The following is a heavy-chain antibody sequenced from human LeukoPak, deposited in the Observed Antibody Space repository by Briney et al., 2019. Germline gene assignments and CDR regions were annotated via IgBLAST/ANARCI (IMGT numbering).Heavy chain of an antibody. CDR2: IRYDGSNK. V-gene: IGHV3-30*02. CDR3: AKAELQYDPFDY. CDR1: GFTFSSYG. Sequence: GGSLRLSCAASGFTFSSYGMHWVRQAPGKGLEWVAFIRYDGSNKYYADSVKGRFTISRDNSKNTLYLQMNSLRAEDTAVYYCAKAELQYDPFDYWGQGTLVTVSS. D-gene: IGHD4-11*01. J-gene: IGHJ4*02.